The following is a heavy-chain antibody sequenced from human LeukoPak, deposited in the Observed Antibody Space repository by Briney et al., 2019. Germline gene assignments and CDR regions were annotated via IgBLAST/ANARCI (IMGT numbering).Heavy chain of an antibody. J-gene: IGHJ4*02. V-gene: IGHV1-8*01. CDR3: ARVTHSTPWLLLPGDREDPSDY. Sequence: ASVKVSCKASGYTFTSYDINWVRQATGQGLEWMGWMNPNSGNTGYAQKFQGRVTMTRNTSISTAYMELSSLRSEDTAVYYCARVTHSTPWLLLPGDREDPSDYWGQGTLVTVSS. CDR2: MNPNSGNT. D-gene: IGHD3-22*01. CDR1: GYTFTSYD.